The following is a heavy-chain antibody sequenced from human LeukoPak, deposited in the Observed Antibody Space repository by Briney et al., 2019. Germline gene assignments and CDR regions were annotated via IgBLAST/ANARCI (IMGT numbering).Heavy chain of an antibody. D-gene: IGHD4-17*01. Sequence: PGGSLRLSCAASGFTFSSYAMSWVRQAPGKGLEWVSAISGSGGSTYYADSVKGRYTISRDNSKNTLYLQVSSLRAEDTAVYYCAKGAENYGDSVIDYWGQGTLVIVSS. J-gene: IGHJ4*02. CDR1: GFTFSSYA. CDR2: ISGSGGST. CDR3: AKGAENYGDSVIDY. V-gene: IGHV3-23*01.